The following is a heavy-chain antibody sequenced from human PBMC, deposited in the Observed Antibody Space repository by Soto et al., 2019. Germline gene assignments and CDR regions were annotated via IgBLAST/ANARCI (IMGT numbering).Heavy chain of an antibody. CDR3: ARVTGRAFGY. Sequence: QVQLQESGPGLVKPSETLSLTCTVSGGSISSYYWSWIRQPPGKGLEWIGYIYYSGSTNYNPSLNSRVTISVDTSKNQFSLKLSSVTAADTAVYYCARVTGRAFGYWGQGTLVTVSS. V-gene: IGHV4-59*01. J-gene: IGHJ4*02. D-gene: IGHD3-10*01. CDR2: IYYSGST. CDR1: GGSISSYY.